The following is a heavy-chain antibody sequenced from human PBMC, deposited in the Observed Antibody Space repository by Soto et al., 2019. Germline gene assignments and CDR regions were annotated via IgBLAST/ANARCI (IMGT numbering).Heavy chain of an antibody. D-gene: IGHD6-13*01. V-gene: IGHV3-21*01. J-gene: IGHJ5*02. CDR3: AREQYSSSWYGWFDP. Sequence: GGSLGLSCAASGVTFSSYSMNWVRQAPGKGLEWVSSISSSSSYIYYADSVKGRFTISRDNAKNSLYLQMNSLRAEDTAVYYCAREQYSSSWYGWFDPWGQGTLVTVSS. CDR2: ISSSSSYI. CDR1: GVTFSSYS.